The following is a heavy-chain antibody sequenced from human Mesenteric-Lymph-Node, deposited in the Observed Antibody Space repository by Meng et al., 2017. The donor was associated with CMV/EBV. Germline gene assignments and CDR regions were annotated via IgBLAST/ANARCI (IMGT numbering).Heavy chain of an antibody. D-gene: IGHD2-2*01. CDR1: GFTFSSYG. Sequence: GESLKISCAASGFTFSSYGMSWVRQAPGKGLEWVSAISGSDGSTYYADSVKGRFTISRDNAKNTLYLQMNSLRAEDMAVYYCANYCTSTSCYRSGSGSYYGMDVWGQGTTVTVSS. CDR3: ANYCTSTSCYRSGSGSYYGMDV. V-gene: IGHV3-23*01. J-gene: IGHJ6*02. CDR2: ISGSDGST.